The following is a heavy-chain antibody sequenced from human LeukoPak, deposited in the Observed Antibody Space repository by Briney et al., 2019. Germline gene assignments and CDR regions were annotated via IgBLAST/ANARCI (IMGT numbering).Heavy chain of an antibody. V-gene: IGHV4-39*01. Sequence: SETLSLTCTVSGGSISSSSYYWGWIRQPPGKGLEWIGSIYYSGSTYYNPSLKSRVTISVDTSKNQFSLKLSSVTAADTAVYYCAGHIAARLYYMDVWGKGTTVTVSS. CDR2: IYYSGST. CDR3: AGHIAARLYYMDV. CDR1: GGSISSSSYY. J-gene: IGHJ6*03. D-gene: IGHD6-6*01.